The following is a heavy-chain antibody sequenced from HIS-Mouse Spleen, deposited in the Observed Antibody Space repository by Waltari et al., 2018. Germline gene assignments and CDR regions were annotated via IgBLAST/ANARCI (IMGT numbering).Heavy chain of an antibody. CDR3: ARGDCSSTSCYVD. D-gene: IGHD2-2*01. Sequence: QVQLQQWGAGLLKPSETLSLTCAVHGGSFSVYYWSWIRQPPGKGLGGIVDINHSGSTNCNPSLKGRVTISVGTSKDQFSLKLSCVTAADTAVYYGARGDCSSTSCYVDWGQGTLVTVSS. J-gene: IGHJ4*02. V-gene: IGHV4-34*01. CDR2: INHSGST. CDR1: GGSFSVYY.